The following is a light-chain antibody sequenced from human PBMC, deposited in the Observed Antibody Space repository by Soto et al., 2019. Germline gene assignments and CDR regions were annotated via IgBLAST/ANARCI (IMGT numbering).Light chain of an antibody. CDR3: SSYTSSSTRVYV. Sequence: QSALTQPASVSGSPGQSITISCTGTSSDVGGYNYVSWYQQHPGKAPKLMIYEVTNRPSGVSIRFSGSKSANTASLTISGLHAEDEADYYCSSYTSSSTRVYVFGTGTKVTVL. J-gene: IGLJ1*01. V-gene: IGLV2-14*01. CDR2: EVT. CDR1: SSDVGGYNY.